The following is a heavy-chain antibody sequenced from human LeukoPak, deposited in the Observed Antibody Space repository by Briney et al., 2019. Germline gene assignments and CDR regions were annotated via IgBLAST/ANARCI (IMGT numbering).Heavy chain of an antibody. V-gene: IGHV7-4-1*02. CDR1: GYTFTSYA. J-gene: IGHJ4*02. CDR2: INTNTGNP. CDR3: ARDWTRGIRGSGPGY. D-gene: IGHD3-16*01. Sequence: RASVKVSCKASGYTFTSYAMNWVRQAPGQGLEWMGWINTNTGNPTYAQGFTGRFVFSLDTSVSTAYLQISSLKAEDTAVYYCARDWTRGIRGSGPGYWGQGTLVTVSS.